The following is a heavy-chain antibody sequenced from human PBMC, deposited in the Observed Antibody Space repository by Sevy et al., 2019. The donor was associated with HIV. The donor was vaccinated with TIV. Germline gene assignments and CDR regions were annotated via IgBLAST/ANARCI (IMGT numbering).Heavy chain of an antibody. V-gene: IGHV1-8*02. CDR3: AGVSGWYLRYGLDV. CDR1: GFNFASYD. Sequence: ASVKVSCKTSGFNFASYDIYWVRQATGQGLEWIGWMNTNTGNTGSPQKFQGRVTMTRNTSITTAYMELRNLRSEDTAIYYCAGVSGWYLRYGLDVWGQGTTVIVSS. J-gene: IGHJ6*02. CDR2: MNTNTGNT. D-gene: IGHD6-19*01.